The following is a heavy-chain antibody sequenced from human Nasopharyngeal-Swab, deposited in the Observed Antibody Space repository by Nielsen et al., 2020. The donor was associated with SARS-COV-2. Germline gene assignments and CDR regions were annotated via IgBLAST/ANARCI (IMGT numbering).Heavy chain of an antibody. J-gene: IGHJ4*02. CDR3: ARGPTQQLVRDY. CDR2: INHSGST. Sequence: LRPPPGQGLEWIGEINHSGSTNYNPSLKSRVTISVDTSKNQFSLKLRSVTAADTAVYYCARGPTQQLVRDYWGQGTLVTVSS. D-gene: IGHD6-13*01. V-gene: IGHV4-34*01.